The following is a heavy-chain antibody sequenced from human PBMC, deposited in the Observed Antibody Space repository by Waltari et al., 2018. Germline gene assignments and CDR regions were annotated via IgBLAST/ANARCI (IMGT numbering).Heavy chain of an antibody. CDR2: ISGRTGVK. CDR3: TGGHHDY. V-gene: IGHV3-48*01. J-gene: IGHJ4*02. Sequence: EVQLVESGGGLVQPGGSLRPARAASGFDFSNSDMNWVRQAPGKGLEWISYISGRTGVKYHADSVKGRFTISRDIAKNSVQLQMNSLRAEDTALYYCTGGHHDYWGQGTLVTVSS. CDR1: GFDFSNSD.